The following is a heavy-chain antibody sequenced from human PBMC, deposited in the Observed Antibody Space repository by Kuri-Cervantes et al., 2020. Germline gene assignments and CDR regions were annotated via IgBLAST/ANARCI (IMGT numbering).Heavy chain of an antibody. Sequence: GESLKISCAASGFTFSGYAMSWVRQAPGKGLEWVSSVAGGDGPTYTTFYTDSVKGRFTISRDNSKNTLYLQMNSLRAEDTAIYYCAKEVQYYYGSGSYCDYWGQGTLVTVSS. CDR2: VAGGDGPT. J-gene: IGHJ4*02. CDR3: AKEVQYYYGSGSYCDY. V-gene: IGHV3-23*01. D-gene: IGHD3-10*01. CDR1: GFTFSGYA.